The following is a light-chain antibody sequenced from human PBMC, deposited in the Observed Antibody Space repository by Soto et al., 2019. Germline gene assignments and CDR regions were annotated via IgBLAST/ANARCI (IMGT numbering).Light chain of an antibody. J-gene: IGLJ1*01. CDR3: VAWDDNLDAHV. V-gene: IGLV1-44*01. CDR1: SSNIGSNT. Sequence: QSALTQPPSASGTPGQRVTISCSGSSSNIGSNTVNWYQQLPGTAPKLLIYSNNQRPSEVPDRFSGSNSGTSASLTISGLQSEDEADYYCVAWDDNLDAHVFGTG. CDR2: SNN.